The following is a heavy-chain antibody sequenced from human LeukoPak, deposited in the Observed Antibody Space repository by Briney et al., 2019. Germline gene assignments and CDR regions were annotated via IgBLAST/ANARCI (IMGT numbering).Heavy chain of an antibody. V-gene: IGHV1-2*06. D-gene: IGHD5-18*01. CDR1: GYTFTDYN. CDR3: GRGNGYGLDY. J-gene: IGHJ4*02. CDR2: IYPNTGGT. Sequence: ASVKVSCKLSGYTFTDYNVHWVRQAPGQGLEWMGRIYPNTGGTNSAQNFQGRVTLTRDTSISTVYMELNRLNSDVTAIYFCGRGNGYGLDYWGQGTLVTVSS.